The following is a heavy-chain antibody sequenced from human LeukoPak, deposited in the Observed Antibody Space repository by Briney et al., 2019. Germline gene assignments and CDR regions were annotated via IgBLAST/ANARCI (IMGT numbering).Heavy chain of an antibody. V-gene: IGHV1-46*01. D-gene: IGHD1-26*01. J-gene: IGHJ3*02. CDR3: ASCEATVAFDI. Sequence: ASVKVSCKASGYTFSSYFMHWVRQAPGQGIEWMGIINPSGGSANYAEKFQGRVTMTRDMPTTTVYLDLSSLRSEDTAVYYCASCEATVAFDIWGQGTMVTVSS. CDR1: GYTFSSYF. CDR2: INPSGGSA.